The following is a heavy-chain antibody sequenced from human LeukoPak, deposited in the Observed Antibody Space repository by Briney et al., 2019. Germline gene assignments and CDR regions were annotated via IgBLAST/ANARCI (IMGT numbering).Heavy chain of an antibody. J-gene: IGHJ6*02. V-gene: IGHV3-15*01. CDR2: IKSKTDGGTT. CDR3: TTEGYYYYGMDV. CDR1: GFTFSNAW. Sequence: GGSLRLSCAASGFTFSNAWMSWVRQAPGKGLEWVGRIKSKTDGGTTDYAAHVKGRFTISRDDSKNTLYLQMNSLKTEDTAVYYCTTEGYYYYGMDVWGQGTTVTVSS.